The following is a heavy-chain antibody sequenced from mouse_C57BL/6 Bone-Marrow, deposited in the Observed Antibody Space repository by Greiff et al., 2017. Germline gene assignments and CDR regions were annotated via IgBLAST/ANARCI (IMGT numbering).Heavy chain of an antibody. D-gene: IGHD3-2*02. CDR2: IYPGDGDT. V-gene: IGHV1-82*01. CDR1: GYAFSSSW. J-gene: IGHJ2*01. CDR3: ARGLRLFDY. Sequence: QVQLQQSGPELVKPGASVKISCKASGYAFSSSWMNWVKQRPGKGLEWIGRIYPGDGDTNYNGKFKGKATLTADKSSSTAYMQLRSLTSEDAAVYFCARGLRLFDYWGQGTTLTVSS.